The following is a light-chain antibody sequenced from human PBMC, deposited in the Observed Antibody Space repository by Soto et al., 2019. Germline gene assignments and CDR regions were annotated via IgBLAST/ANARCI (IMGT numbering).Light chain of an antibody. CDR3: QQRSNWPLT. J-gene: IGKJ4*01. V-gene: IGKV3-11*01. CDR2: DAS. Sequence: EIVLTQSPATLSLSPGDRATLSCRASQSVDKYLAWYQQKPGQAPRLLIYDASNRATGVPGRFSGSGSETDFTLTISSLDPDDFAIYYCQQRSNWPLTFGGGTKVEIK. CDR1: QSVDKY.